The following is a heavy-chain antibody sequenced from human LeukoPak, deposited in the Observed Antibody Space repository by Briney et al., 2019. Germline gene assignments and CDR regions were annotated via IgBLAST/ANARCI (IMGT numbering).Heavy chain of an antibody. Sequence: GGSLRLSCAASGFTFSSYSMNWVRQAPGKGLEWVSYISSSSSTIYYADSVKGRFTIPRDNAKNSLYLQMNSLRAEDTAVYYCARDAYYYDSSGYYSGSGYYYYMDVWGKGTTVTVSS. CDR1: GFTFSSYS. CDR3: ARDAYYYDSSGYYSGSGYYYYMDV. J-gene: IGHJ6*03. V-gene: IGHV3-48*01. D-gene: IGHD3-22*01. CDR2: ISSSSSTI.